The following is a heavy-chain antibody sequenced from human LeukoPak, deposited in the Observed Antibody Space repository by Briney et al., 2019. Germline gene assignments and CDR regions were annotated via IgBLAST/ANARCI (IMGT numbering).Heavy chain of an antibody. D-gene: IGHD2/OR15-2a*01. CDR1: GFTFNTYA. CDR2: INAYGGNT. Sequence: GGSLRLSCAASGFTFNTYAMTWVRQAPGKGVEGVSSINAYGGNTYYVDSVKGRFNNSRDNSKNTLYLQMHSLRVEDTAVYYCARILSGFGSDYWGQGTLVTVSS. J-gene: IGHJ4*02. V-gene: IGHV3-23*01. CDR3: ARILSGFGSDY.